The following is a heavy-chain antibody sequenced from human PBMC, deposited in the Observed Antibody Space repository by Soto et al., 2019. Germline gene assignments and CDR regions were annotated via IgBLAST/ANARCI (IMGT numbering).Heavy chain of an antibody. CDR2: IYYSGST. Sequence: QVQLQESGPGLVKPSQTLSLTCTVSGGSISSGGYYWSWIRQHPGKCLEWIGSIYYSGSTYYNPSLKSRVTISVDTSKNQFSLKLSSVTAADTAVYYCARFIPGTGSDYWGQGTLVTVSS. V-gene: IGHV4-31*03. J-gene: IGHJ4*02. D-gene: IGHD1-20*01. CDR1: GGSISSGGYY. CDR3: ARFIPGTGSDY.